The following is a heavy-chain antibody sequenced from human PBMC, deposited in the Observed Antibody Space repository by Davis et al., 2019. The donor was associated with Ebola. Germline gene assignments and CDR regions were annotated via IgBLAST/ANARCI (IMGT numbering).Heavy chain of an antibody. D-gene: IGHD6-13*01. CDR1: GFTFSSYW. J-gene: IGHJ4*02. V-gene: IGHV3-7*03. Sequence: GESLKISCAASGFTFSSYWMSWVRQAPGKGLEWEANIKQDGSEKYYVDSVKGRFTISRDNAKNSLYLQMNSLRAEDTAVYYCAKDASSRARGYFNYWGQGTLVTVSS. CDR2: IKQDGSEK. CDR3: AKDASSRARGYFNY.